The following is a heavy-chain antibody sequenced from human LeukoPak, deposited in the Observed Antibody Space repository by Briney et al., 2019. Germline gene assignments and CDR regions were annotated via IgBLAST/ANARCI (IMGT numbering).Heavy chain of an antibody. CDR1: GFTFSSYG. Sequence: GRSLRLSCAASGFTFSSYGMHWVRQAPGKGLEWVAVISYDGSNKYYADSVKGRFTISRDNSKNTLYLQMNSLRAEDTAVYYCARDRGRRDGYTDYWGQGTLVTVSS. J-gene: IGHJ4*02. CDR2: ISYDGSNK. V-gene: IGHV3-30*03. CDR3: ARDRGRRDGYTDY. D-gene: IGHD5-24*01.